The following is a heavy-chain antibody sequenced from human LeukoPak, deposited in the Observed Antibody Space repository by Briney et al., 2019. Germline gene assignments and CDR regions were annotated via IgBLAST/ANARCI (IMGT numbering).Heavy chain of an antibody. V-gene: IGHV3-15*01. CDR3: ARSKTIQLDAMDV. J-gene: IGHJ6*04. D-gene: IGHD5-18*01. CDR1: GFTFSNAW. CDR2: IKSKTDGGTT. Sequence: KPGGSLRLSRAASGFTFSNAWMSWVRQAPGKGLEWVGRIKSKTDGGTTDYAAPVKGRFTISRDDSKNTLYLQMNSLKTEDTAVYYCARSKTIQLDAMDVWGTGTTVTVSS.